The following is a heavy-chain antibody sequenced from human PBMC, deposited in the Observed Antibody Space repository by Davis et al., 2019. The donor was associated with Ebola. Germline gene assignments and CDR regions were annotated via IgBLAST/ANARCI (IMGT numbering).Heavy chain of an antibody. Sequence: GESLKISCAASGFTFSSYAMSWVRQAPGKGLEWVSAISGSGGRTYYADSVKGRFTISRDNAKNSLYLQMNSLRAEDTAVYYCARDHVDMGGYDSGFDPWGQGTLVTVSS. J-gene: IGHJ5*02. V-gene: IGHV3-23*01. D-gene: IGHD5-12*01. CDR2: ISGSGGRT. CDR1: GFTFSSYA. CDR3: ARDHVDMGGYDSGFDP.